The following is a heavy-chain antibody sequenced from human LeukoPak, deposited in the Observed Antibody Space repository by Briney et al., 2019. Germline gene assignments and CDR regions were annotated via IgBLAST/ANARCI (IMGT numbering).Heavy chain of an antibody. D-gene: IGHD6-13*01. V-gene: IGHV1-2*06. CDR2: INPNSGGT. CDR3: ARDEAAAGYFDY. J-gene: IGHJ4*02. Sequence: GASVKVSCKASGYTFTGYYMHWVRQAPGQGIEWMGRINPNSGGTNYAQKFQGRVTMTRDTSISTAYMELSRLRSDDTAVYYCARDEAAAGYFDYWGQGTLVTVSS. CDR1: GYTFTGYY.